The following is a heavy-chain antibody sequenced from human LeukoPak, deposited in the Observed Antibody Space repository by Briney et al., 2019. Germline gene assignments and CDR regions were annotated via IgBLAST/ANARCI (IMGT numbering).Heavy chain of an antibody. Sequence: GGSLRLSCAASGFTFSSYAMSWVRQAPGKGLEWVSAISGSGGSTYYADSVKGRFTMSRDNSKNTLFLEMNSLRAEDTAIYYCARGRYYYDISGYFDYWGQGTLVAVSS. CDR3: ARGRYYYDISGYFDY. D-gene: IGHD3-22*01. V-gene: IGHV3-23*01. CDR2: ISGSGGST. CDR1: GFTFSSYA. J-gene: IGHJ4*02.